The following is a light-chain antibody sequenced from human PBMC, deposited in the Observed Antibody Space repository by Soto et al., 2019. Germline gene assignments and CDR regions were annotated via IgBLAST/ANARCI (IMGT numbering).Light chain of an antibody. V-gene: IGLV2-14*01. CDR3: SSYTSSSTPYV. J-gene: IGLJ1*01. Sequence: QSVLTQPASVSGSPGQSITISCTGTSSDVGGYNYVSWYQQHPGKAPKLMIYEVSNRPSGVSNRFSGSKSGNTASLTISGLQPEDEADYYCSSYTSSSTPYVFGTGTKLTVL. CDR1: SSDVGGYNY. CDR2: EVS.